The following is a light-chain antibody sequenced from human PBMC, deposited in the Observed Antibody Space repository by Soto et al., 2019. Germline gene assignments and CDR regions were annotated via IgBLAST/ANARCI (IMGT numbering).Light chain of an antibody. V-gene: IGKV3-15*01. CDR2: GAS. J-gene: IGKJ2*01. CDR1: QSVSSN. Sequence: EIVMTQSPATLSVSPGERATLSCRASQSVSSNLAWYQQKPGQAPRLLIYGASTRATGIPARFSGSGSGTEFTLTNSSLQSEDFAVYYCQQYNNWPPKHTFGQGTKLEIK. CDR3: QQYNNWPPKHT.